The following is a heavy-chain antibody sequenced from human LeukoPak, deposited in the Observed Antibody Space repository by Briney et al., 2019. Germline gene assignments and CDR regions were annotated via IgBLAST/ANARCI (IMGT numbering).Heavy chain of an antibody. D-gene: IGHD1-26*01. CDR1: GFTFSSYW. V-gene: IGHV3-7*01. CDR3: ARDSGIEGAHGDY. CDR2: IKQDGSEK. Sequence: GGSLRLSCAASGFTFSSYWMSWVRQAPGKGLEWVANIKQDGSEKYYVDSVKGRFTISRDNAKNSLYLQMNSLRAEDTAVYYCARDSGIEGAHGDYWGQGTLVTVSS. J-gene: IGHJ4*02.